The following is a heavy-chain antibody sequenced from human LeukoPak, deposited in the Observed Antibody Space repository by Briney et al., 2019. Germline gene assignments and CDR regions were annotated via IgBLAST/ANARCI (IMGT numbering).Heavy chain of an antibody. V-gene: IGHV3-48*02. CDR1: GFSFTDYP. J-gene: IGHJ4*02. CDR3: ADGKRYAFDY. CDR2: IRTTADGAKYA. Sequence: GGSLRLSCATSGFSFTDYPMNWVRQAPGKGLEWISNIRTTADGAKYAYYAYCVKGRVTISRDDGKNNLFMHMNSLRDDDMVLYYCADGKRYAFDYWGQGILVTVSS. D-gene: IGHD3-9*01.